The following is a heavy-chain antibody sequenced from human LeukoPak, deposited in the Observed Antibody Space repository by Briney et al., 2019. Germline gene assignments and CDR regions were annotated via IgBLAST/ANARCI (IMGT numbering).Heavy chain of an antibody. CDR3: ARVTYYYDSSGYYYLDY. CDR1: GYSFTSYW. V-gene: IGHV5-51*01. D-gene: IGHD3-22*01. Sequence: RGESLKISCKGSGYSFTSYWIGWVRQMPGKGLEWMGIIYPGDSDTRYSPSFQGQVTISADKSISTAYLQWSSLKASDTAMYYCARVTYYYDSSGYYYLDYWDQGTLVTVSS. CDR2: IYPGDSDT. J-gene: IGHJ4*02.